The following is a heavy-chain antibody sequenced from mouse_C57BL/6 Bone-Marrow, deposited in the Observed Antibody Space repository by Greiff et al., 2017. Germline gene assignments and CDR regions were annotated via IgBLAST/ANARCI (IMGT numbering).Heavy chain of an antibody. V-gene: IGHV1-80*01. CDR1: GYAFSSYW. CDR3: ERFGCDPYYFYG. J-gene: IGHJ2*01. D-gene: IGHD2-2*01. CDR2: IYPGDGDT. Sequence: VQLQQSGAELVKPGASVKISCKASGYAFSSYWMNWVKQRPGKGLEWIGQIYPGDGDTNYNGKFKGKATLTADKSSSTAYMQLSSLTSEDSAVYVCERFGCDPYYFYGWGQGTTLTVSS.